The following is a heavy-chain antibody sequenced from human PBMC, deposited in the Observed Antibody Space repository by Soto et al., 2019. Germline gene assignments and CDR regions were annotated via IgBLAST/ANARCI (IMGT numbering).Heavy chain of an antibody. J-gene: IGHJ5*02. V-gene: IGHV3-23*01. CDR3: ALPPPRYVPFDP. CDR1: GFTCSGYA. CDR2: ISGSGGST. D-gene: IGHD3-10*02. Sequence: TGGSLRLSCAASGFTCSGYAMKLVRQAPGKGLEWVSAISGSGGSTYYADSVKGRFTISRDNSKNTLYLQMNSLRAEDTAVYYCALPPPRYVPFDPWGQGTLLTVSS.